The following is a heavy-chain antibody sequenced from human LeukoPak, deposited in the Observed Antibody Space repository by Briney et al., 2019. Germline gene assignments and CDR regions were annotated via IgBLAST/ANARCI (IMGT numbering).Heavy chain of an antibody. Sequence: TSETLSLTCAVYGGSFSGSYWSWIRQPPGKGLGWNGEINHSGSNNNNPSPKSRLTISVATSQNQISLKLYPVTAADTAVYYCARNPDDYEYYYYMDVWGKGTTVTVSS. CDR1: GGSFSGSY. CDR3: ARNPDDYEYYYYMDV. J-gene: IGHJ6*03. D-gene: IGHD4-17*01. CDR2: INHSGSN. V-gene: IGHV4-34*01.